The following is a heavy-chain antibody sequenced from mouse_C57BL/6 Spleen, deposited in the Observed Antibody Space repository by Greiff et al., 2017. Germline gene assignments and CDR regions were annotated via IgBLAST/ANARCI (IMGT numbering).Heavy chain of an antibody. D-gene: IGHD3-2*02. J-gene: IGHJ3*01. Sequence: QVQLQQPGAELVRPGSSVKLSCKASGYTFTSYWMHCVKQRPIQGLEWIGNIDPSDSETHYNQKFKDKATLTVDKSSSTAYMQLSSLTSEDSAVYYCARDDSSGYGFAYWGQGTLVTVSA. CDR3: ARDDSSGYGFAY. CDR2: IDPSDSET. V-gene: IGHV1-52*01. CDR1: GYTFTSYW.